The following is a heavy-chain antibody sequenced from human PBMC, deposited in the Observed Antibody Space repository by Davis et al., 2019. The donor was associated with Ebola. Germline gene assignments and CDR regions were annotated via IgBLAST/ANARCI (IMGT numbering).Heavy chain of an antibody. CDR2: IYHSGST. J-gene: IGHJ4*02. Sequence: SETLSLTCAVSGGSISSGGYSWSWIRQPPGKGLEWIGYIYHSGSTYYNPSLKSRVTISVDRSKNQFSLKLSSVTAADTAVYYCARPIRDSGIRLLAYWGQGTLVTVSS. D-gene: IGHD2/OR15-2a*01. CDR1: GGSISSGGYS. V-gene: IGHV4-30-2*01. CDR3: ARPIRDSGIRLLAY.